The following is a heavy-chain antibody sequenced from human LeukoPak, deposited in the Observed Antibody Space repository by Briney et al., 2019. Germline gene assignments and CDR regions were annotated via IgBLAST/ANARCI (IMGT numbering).Heavy chain of an antibody. J-gene: IGHJ4*02. CDR2: LNGSGYIT. V-gene: IGHV3-23*01. D-gene: IGHD5-12*01. CDR3: AKGRYSGSADNFDD. CDR1: AFTFSSYA. Sequence: PGGSLSLSCSASAFTFSSYAMSWLRQAPGKGLKWVSTLNGSGYITDYEDSGKGRFTISRDNSKNTMYLKMNSLRADATALYYCAKGRYSGSADNFDDWGQGTLVTVSS.